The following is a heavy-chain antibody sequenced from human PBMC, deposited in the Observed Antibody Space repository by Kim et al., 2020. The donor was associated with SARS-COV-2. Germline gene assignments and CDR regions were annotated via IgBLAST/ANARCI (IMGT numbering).Heavy chain of an antibody. Sequence: GESLKISCKGSGYSFTSYWISWVRQMPGKGLEWMGRIDPSDSYTNYSPSFQGHVTISADKSISTAYLQWSSLKASDTAMYYCARHVQTGYYDSSGYIPFLVIDFDYWGQGTLVTVSS. CDR3: ARHVQTGYYDSSGYIPFLVIDFDY. J-gene: IGHJ4*02. CDR2: IDPSDSYT. D-gene: IGHD3-22*01. V-gene: IGHV5-10-1*01. CDR1: GYSFTSYW.